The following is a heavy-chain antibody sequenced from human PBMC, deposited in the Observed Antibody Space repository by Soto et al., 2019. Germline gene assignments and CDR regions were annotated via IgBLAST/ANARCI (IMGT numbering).Heavy chain of an antibody. CDR1: GYTFTSYY. V-gene: IGHV1-46*01. CDR3: ARAPYDGPYYFDY. CDR2: INPSGGST. Sequence: ASVKVSCKASGYTFTSYYMHCVLQSPGQGLEWMGIINPSGGSTSYAQKFQGRVTMTRDTSTSTVYMELSSLRSEDTAVYYCARAPYDGPYYFDYWGQGTLVTVSS. J-gene: IGHJ4*02. D-gene: IGHD3-22*01.